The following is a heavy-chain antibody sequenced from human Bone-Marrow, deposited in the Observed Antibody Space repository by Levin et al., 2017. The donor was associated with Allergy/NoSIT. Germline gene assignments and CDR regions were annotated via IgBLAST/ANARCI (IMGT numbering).Heavy chain of an antibody. CDR1: GFSLSNARMG. CDR3: ARSAPRIAVAGTHDAFDI. D-gene: IGHD6-19*01. Sequence: SGPTLVKPTETLTLTCTVSGFSLSNARMGVSWIRQPPGKALEWLAHIFSNDEKSYSTSLKSRLTISKDTSKSQVVLTMTNMDPVDTATYYCARSAPRIAVAGTHDAFDIWGQGTMVTVSS. J-gene: IGHJ3*02. V-gene: IGHV2-26*01. CDR2: IFSNDEK.